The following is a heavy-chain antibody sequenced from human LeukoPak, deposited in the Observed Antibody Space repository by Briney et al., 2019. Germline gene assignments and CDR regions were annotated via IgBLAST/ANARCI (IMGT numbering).Heavy chain of an antibody. CDR1: GYTFTSYD. Sequence: GASVKVSCKASGYTFTSYDINWVRQATGQGLEWMGWMNPNSGNTGYAQKFQGRVTMTRNTSISTAYMELSSLRSEDTAVYYCARGLRPPYYSSSELFDYWGQGTLVTVSS. V-gene: IGHV1-8*01. J-gene: IGHJ4*02. D-gene: IGHD6-6*01. CDR3: ARGLRPPYYSSSELFDY. CDR2: MNPNSGNT.